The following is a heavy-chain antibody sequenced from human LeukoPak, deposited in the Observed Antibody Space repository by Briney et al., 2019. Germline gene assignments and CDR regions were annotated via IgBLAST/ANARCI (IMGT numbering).Heavy chain of an antibody. J-gene: IGHJ4*02. CDR3: ARGRPESGETYYYDSSGYSSY. V-gene: IGHV1-8*01. Sequence: ASVKVSCKASGYTFTSYDINWVRQATGQGLEWMGWMNPNSGNTGYAQKFQGRVTMTRNTSISIAYMELSSLRSEDTAVYYCARGRPESGETYYYDSSGYSSYWGQGTLVTVSS. CDR2: MNPNSGNT. CDR1: GYTFTSYD. D-gene: IGHD3-22*01.